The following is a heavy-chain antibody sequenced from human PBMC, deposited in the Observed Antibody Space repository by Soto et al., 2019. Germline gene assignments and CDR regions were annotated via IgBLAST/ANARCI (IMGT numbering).Heavy chain of an antibody. D-gene: IGHD2-2*01. CDR3: AKEPDIVVVPAENYMDV. J-gene: IGHJ6*03. CDR1: GFTFSSYG. V-gene: IGHV3-30*18. Sequence: GGSLRLSCAASGFTFSSYGMHWVRQAPGKGLEWVAVISYDGSNKYYADSVKGRFTISRDNSKNTLYLQMNSLRAEDTAVYYCAKEPDIVVVPAENYMDVWGKGTTVTVSS. CDR2: ISYDGSNK.